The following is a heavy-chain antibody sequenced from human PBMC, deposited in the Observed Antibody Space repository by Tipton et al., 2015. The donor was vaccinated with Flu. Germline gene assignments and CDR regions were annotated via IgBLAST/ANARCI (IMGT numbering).Heavy chain of an antibody. V-gene: IGHV4-61*08. CDR2: IYYSGST. CDR1: GGSVSSAGYY. D-gene: IGHD3-3*01. J-gene: IGHJ6*02. Sequence: TLSLTCTVSGGSVSSAGYYWTWIRQPPGKGLEWIGYIYYSGSTNYNPSLKSRVTISVDTSKNQFSLKLSSVTAADTAVYYCARDTVFWSGPYGMDVWGQGTTVTVSS. CDR3: ARDTVFWSGPYGMDV.